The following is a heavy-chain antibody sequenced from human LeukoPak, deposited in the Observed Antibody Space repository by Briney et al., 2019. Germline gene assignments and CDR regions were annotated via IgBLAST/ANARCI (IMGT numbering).Heavy chain of an antibody. D-gene: IGHD3-3*02. V-gene: IGHV3-53*05. Sequence: GGSLRLSCAASGFTVSSNYMSWIRQAPGKGLEWVSVIYSGGSTYYADSVKGRFTISRDNSKNTLYLQMNSLRAEDTAVYYCAREISRTGAFDIWGQGTMVTVSS. CDR2: IYSGGST. CDR1: GFTVSSNY. J-gene: IGHJ3*02. CDR3: AREISRTGAFDI.